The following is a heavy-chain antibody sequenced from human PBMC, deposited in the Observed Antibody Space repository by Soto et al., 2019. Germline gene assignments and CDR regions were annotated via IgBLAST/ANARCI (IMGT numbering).Heavy chain of an antibody. Sequence: LRLSCAVSGLTLSRYWMSWVRQAPGKGLEWVANINQDGSDKNYLDSVKGRFTASRDNAKNSLYLQMNGLRVEDTAVYFCARGHYGMEDWGQGTTVTVSS. V-gene: IGHV3-7*05. CDR2: INQDGSDK. CDR1: GLTLSRYW. J-gene: IGHJ6*02. CDR3: ARGHYGMED.